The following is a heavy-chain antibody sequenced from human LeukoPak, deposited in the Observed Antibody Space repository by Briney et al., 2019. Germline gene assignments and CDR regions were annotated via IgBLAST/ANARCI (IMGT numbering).Heavy chain of an antibody. CDR2: IYSGGST. Sequence: GGSLRLSCAASEFSVGSNYMTWVRQAPGKGLEWVSLIYSGGSTYYADSVKGRFTISRDNSKNTLYLQMNSLRAEDTAVYYCAKDKRITTFGVIIIHDYFDYWGQGTLVTVSS. D-gene: IGHD3-3*01. J-gene: IGHJ4*02. CDR1: EFSVGSNY. V-gene: IGHV3-66*01. CDR3: AKDKRITTFGVIIIHDYFDY.